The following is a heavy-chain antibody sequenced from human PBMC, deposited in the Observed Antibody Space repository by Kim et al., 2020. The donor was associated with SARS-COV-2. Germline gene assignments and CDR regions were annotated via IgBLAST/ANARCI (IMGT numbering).Heavy chain of an antibody. D-gene: IGHD3-10*01. CDR3: AREAPETSTGMD. CDR1: GYSFSTYW. J-gene: IGHJ4*02. V-gene: IGHV5-10-1*01. CDR2: IDPTDSYT. Sequence: GESLKISCKASGYSFSTYWLSWVRQLPGEGLEWMGRIDPTDSYTNYSPSFEGHVTISADKSISTAYLHWSSLKASDTAMYYCAREAPETSTGMDWGQGTL.